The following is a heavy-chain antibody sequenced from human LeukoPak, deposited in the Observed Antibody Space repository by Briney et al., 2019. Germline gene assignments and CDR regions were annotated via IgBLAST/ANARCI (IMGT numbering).Heavy chain of an antibody. V-gene: IGHV3-30*18. D-gene: IGHD1-1*01. CDR2: ISYDGSNK. CDR3: AKGTRGFDY. Sequence: GGSLRLSCAASGFTFSSYGMHWVRQAPGKGLEWVAVISYDGSNKYYADSVKGRFTISRDNSKNTLYLQMNSLRAEDTAVYYCAKGTRGFDYWGQGTLVTVSS. CDR1: GFTFSSYG. J-gene: IGHJ4*02.